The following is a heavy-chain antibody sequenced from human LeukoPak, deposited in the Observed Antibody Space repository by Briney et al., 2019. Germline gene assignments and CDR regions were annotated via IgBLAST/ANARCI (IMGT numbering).Heavy chain of an antibody. D-gene: IGHD3-3*01. CDR3: ARDYIAYDPLDY. Sequence: GGSLRLSSAASGFTFSSYDMNWVRQAPGKGLEWVSSISSRSTSIYYADSVKGRFTISRDNAKNSLYLQRNSLRAEDTAVYWCARDYIAYDPLDYWGQGTLVTVSS. J-gene: IGHJ4*02. CDR2: ISSRSTSI. CDR1: GFTFSSYD. V-gene: IGHV3-21*01.